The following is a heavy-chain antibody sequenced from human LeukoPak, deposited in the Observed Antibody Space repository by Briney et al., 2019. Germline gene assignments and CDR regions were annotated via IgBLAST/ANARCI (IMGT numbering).Heavy chain of an antibody. CDR2: ISAYNGST. V-gene: IGHV1-18*01. D-gene: IGHD2-2*01. CDR1: GYTFTSYG. CDR3: ARDLWDIVVVPADESGFDY. Sequence: ASVKVSCKASGYTFTSYGISWVRQAPGQGLEWMGWISAYNGSTNYAQKLQGRVTMTTDTSTSTAYMELRSLRSDDTAVYYCARDLWDIVVVPADESGFDYWGQGTLVTVSS. J-gene: IGHJ4*02.